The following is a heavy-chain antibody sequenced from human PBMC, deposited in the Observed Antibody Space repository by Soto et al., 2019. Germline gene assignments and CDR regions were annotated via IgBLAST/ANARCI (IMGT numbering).Heavy chain of an antibody. Sequence: PGGSLRLSCAASGFTFSSYSMNWVRQAPGKGLEWVSYISSSSSTIYYADSVKGRFTISRDNAKNSLYLQMNSLRAEDTAVYYCARGPSLVLRFLEWSIPNYYFDYWGQGTLVTVSS. CDR2: ISSSSSTI. CDR1: GFTFSSYS. V-gene: IGHV3-48*01. CDR3: ARGPSLVLRFLEWSIPNYYFDY. D-gene: IGHD3-3*01. J-gene: IGHJ4*02.